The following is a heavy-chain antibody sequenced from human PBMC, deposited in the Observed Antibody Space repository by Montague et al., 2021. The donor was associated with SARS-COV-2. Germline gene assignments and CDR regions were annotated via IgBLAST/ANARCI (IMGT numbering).Heavy chain of an antibody. CDR1: GGSISSYHHY. CDR2: MYYSGST. CDR3: ARGARQGYGFRLGSFDS. J-gene: IGHJ4*02. V-gene: IGHV4-39*07. Sequence: SETLSLTCTVSGGSISSYHHYWGWIRQPPGKGLEWIGAMYYSGSTNYNPSLKSRVTMSVDTSKNQFSLKLSSVTAADTAVYYCARGARQGYGFRLGSFDSWGQGTLVTVSS. D-gene: IGHD3-10*01.